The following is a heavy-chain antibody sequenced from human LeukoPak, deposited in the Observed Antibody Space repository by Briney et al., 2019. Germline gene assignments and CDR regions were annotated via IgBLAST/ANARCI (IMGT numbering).Heavy chain of an antibody. J-gene: IGHJ4*02. CDR1: GYSISSGYY. CDR3: AKSGNAMDPAAYDDY. CDR2: IWYDGSNK. D-gene: IGHD2-2*01. Sequence: LSLTCAVSGYSISSGYYWGWIRQPPGKGLEWVAVIWYDGSNKYYADSVKGRFTISRDNSKNTLYLQMNSLRAEDTAVYYCAKSGNAMDPAAYDDYWGQGTLVTVSS. V-gene: IGHV3-33*06.